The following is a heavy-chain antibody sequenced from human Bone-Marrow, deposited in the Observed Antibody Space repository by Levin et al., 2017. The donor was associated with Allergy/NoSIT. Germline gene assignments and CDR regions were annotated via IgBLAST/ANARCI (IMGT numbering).Heavy chain of an antibody. CDR1: DDTFTSYG. D-gene: IGHD2-15*01. CDR2: ISAGNGDT. V-gene: IGHV1-18*01. J-gene: IGHJ4*02. Sequence: GESLKISCKAPDDTFTSYGITWVRQAPGQGLEWMGRISAGNGDTNYAQNLQGRVAMTTDTSTTTAYMELHTLKSDDTAVYFCARTLTSGLLDHWGQGTLVTVSS. CDR3: ARTLTSGLLDH.